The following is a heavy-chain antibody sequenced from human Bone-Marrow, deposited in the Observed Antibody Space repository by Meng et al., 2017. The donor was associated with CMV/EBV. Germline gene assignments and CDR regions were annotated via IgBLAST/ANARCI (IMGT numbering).Heavy chain of an antibody. CDR3: TRGGSDFWRDYSYY. Sequence: GESLKISCTASGFTFDDHTMSWVRQAPGKGVEWVGIIRSKAYGRTTEYAASVKGRFTISRDDSKSIAYLQMNSMKTEDTAVYYCTRGGSDFWRDYSYYWGQGTLVTVSS. CDR2: IRSKAYGRTT. D-gene: IGHD3-3*01. V-gene: IGHV3-49*04. J-gene: IGHJ4*02. CDR1: GFTFDDHT.